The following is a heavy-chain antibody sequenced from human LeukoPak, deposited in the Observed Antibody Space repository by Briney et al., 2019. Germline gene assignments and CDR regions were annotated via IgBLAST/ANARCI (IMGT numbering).Heavy chain of an antibody. J-gene: IGHJ6*02. CDR3: ATYKRWVAGDV. Sequence: TGGSLRLSCAASGFTFSSYSMNWVRQAPGKGPEWVANIKQDGSEEHYVDSVKGRFTVSRDNARNSLFLQMNSLRVEDTAVYYCATYKRWVAGDVWGQGTTVSVSS. CDR1: GFTFSSYS. CDR2: IKQDGSEE. V-gene: IGHV3-7*01. D-gene: IGHD1-14*01.